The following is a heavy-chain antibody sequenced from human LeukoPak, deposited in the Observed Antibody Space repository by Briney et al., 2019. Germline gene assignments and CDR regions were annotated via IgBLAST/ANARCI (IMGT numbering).Heavy chain of an antibody. CDR2: IYYSGST. CDR3: AREPGIWGNYWYFDL. J-gene: IGHJ2*01. Sequence: SETLSLTCTVSGGSISSYYWSWIRQPPRKGLEWIGYIYYSGSTNYNPSLKSRVTISVDTSKNQFSLKLSSVTAADTAVYYCAREPGIWGNYWYFDLWGRGTLVTVSS. CDR1: GGSISSYY. D-gene: IGHD7-27*01. V-gene: IGHV4-59*01.